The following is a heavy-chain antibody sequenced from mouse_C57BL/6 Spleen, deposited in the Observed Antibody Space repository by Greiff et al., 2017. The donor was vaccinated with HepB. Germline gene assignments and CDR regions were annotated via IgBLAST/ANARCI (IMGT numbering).Heavy chain of an antibody. V-gene: IGHV1-42*01. D-gene: IGHD4-1*01. Sequence: EVQLKQSGPELVKPGASVKISCKASGYSFTGYYMNWVKQSPEKSLEWIGEINPSTGGTTYNQKFKAKATLTVDKSSSTAYMQLKSLTSEDSAVYYCARRGLGPYFDYWGQGTTLTVSS. CDR3: ARRGLGPYFDY. CDR1: GYSFTGYY. J-gene: IGHJ2*01. CDR2: INPSTGGT.